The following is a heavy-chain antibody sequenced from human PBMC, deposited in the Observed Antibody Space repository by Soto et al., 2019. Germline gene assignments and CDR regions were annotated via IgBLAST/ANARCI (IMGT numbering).Heavy chain of an antibody. CDR2: ISGSGSGT. J-gene: IGHJ4*02. V-gene: IGHV3-23*01. D-gene: IGHD3-9*01. CDR3: AKDPNYDVLTFDY. CDR1: GFTFSSYA. Sequence: GGSLRLSCAASGFTFSSYAMSWVRQAPGKGLEWVSAISGSGSGTYYADSVKGRFTVSRDNSKNTLYLQMNSLRAEDTAVYYCAKDPNYDVLTFDYWGQGTLVTVSS.